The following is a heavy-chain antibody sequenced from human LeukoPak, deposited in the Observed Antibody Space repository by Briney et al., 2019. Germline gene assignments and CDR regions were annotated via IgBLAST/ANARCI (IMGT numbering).Heavy chain of an antibody. CDR1: GLTFDEYG. CDR2: ISWNSANI. Sequence: GRSLRLSCVGSGLTFDEYGMHWVRQVPGKGLEWVSGISWNSANIGYADSVKGRFTISRDNPTNSLYLQMNSLGAEDTALYYCTKERFVHGDYQPFDYWGQGTLVTVSS. V-gene: IGHV3-9*01. CDR3: TKERFVHGDYQPFDY. J-gene: IGHJ4*02. D-gene: IGHD4-17*01.